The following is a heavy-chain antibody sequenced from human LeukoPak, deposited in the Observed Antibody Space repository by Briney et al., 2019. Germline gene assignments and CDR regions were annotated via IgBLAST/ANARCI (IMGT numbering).Heavy chain of an antibody. Sequence: PSETLSLTCTVSGGSISSYYWSWLRQPPGKGLEWIGNIYYSGSTNYNPSLKSRVTISVDTSKNQFSLKLSSVTAADTAVYYCTRGSIAYYYMDVWGKGTTVTISS. V-gene: IGHV4-59*01. J-gene: IGHJ6*03. D-gene: IGHD3-22*01. CDR3: TRGSIAYYYMDV. CDR1: GGSISSYY. CDR2: IYYSGST.